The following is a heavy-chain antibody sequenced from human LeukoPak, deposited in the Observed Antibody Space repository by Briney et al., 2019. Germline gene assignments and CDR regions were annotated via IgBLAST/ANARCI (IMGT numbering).Heavy chain of an antibody. CDR1: GGFLSRGGYS. CDR2: IYHSEST. Sequence: PSQTLSLTCPVSGGFLSRGGYSWSWIRDPPGKGLEGIGYIYHSESTYYSPSLKSPVTLSLDRSQNQFSLKLRYLTAADTAGFYCARGFYYYCSGSYYIGGSALDIWGQGTMVTVSS. CDR3: ARGFYYYCSGSYYIGGSALDI. J-gene: IGHJ3*02. V-gene: IGHV4-30-2*01. D-gene: IGHD3-10*01.